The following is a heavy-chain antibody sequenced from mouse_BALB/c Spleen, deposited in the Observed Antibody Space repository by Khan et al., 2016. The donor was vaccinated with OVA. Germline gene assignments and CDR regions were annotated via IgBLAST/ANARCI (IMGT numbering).Heavy chain of an antibody. CDR1: GFSLTSYG. J-gene: IGHJ3*01. D-gene: IGHD2-4*01. CDR3: ARSYDYDEGLVY. V-gene: IGHV2-2*02. Sequence: VQLQESGPGLVQPSQSLSITCTVSGFSLTSYGIHWVRQSPGKGLEWLGVIWSGGSTDYDAAFISRLSISKDNSKSHVFFKMNSLQGNDTAIYYCARSYDYDEGLVYWGQGTLVTVSA. CDR2: IWSGGST.